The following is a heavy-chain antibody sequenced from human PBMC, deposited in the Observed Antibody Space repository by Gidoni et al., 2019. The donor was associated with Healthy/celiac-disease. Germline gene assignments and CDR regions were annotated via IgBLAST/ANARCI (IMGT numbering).Heavy chain of an antibody. CDR3: ARRAGLQSIFDY. J-gene: IGHJ4*02. D-gene: IGHD5-12*01. V-gene: IGHV4-39*01. Sequence: QLQLQESGPGLVKPSETLSLTCTVSGGSISSSSYYWGWIRQPPGKGLEWIGSIYYSGSTYYHPSLKSRVTISVDTSTTQFSLKLSSVTAADTAVYYCARRAGLQSIFDYWGQGTLVTVSS. CDR2: IYYSGST. CDR1: GGSISSSSYY.